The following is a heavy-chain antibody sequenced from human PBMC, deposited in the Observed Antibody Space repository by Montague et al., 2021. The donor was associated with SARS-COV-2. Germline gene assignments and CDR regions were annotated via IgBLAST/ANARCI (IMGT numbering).Heavy chain of an antibody. V-gene: IGHV4-34*01. D-gene: IGHD3-16*01. Sequence: SETLSLTCDVYGGSFSRYFWGWIRQPPGRGPELIGHISPTGSTRYNPSLDSRVTISLDTSKSRLSLALTSVTVADTSIYFCVGAPNEYYFDYWGQGTPVSVSS. CDR3: VGAPNEYYFDY. J-gene: IGHJ4*02. CDR2: ISPTGST. CDR1: GGSFSRYF.